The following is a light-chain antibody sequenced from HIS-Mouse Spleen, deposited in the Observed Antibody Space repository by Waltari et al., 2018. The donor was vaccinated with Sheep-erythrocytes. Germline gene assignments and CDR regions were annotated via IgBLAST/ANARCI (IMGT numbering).Light chain of an antibody. CDR2: WAS. J-gene: IGKJ4*01. V-gene: IGKV4-1*01. CDR3: QKYASSLN. CDR1: QSALYSSKNKHY. Sequence: DIVMTQSPDPLSVSLCERATINCKSSQSALYSSKNKHYLAWYQQKPGQPPKVPIYWASTRPSSVPDRFRGSEFETAITHSISSLQAEDVAVYSCQKYASSLNFGGGTKVEIK.